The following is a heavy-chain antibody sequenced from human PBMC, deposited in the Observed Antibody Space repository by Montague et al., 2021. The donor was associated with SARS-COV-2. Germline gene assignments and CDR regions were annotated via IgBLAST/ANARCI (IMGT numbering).Heavy chain of an antibody. Sequence: SETLSLTCTVSGGSISRFYWCWFRQPPGKGLEWIGYISDSGATNYNPSLTSRVTMSVDTSKNQFSLKVNSVTAAATAVYYCARHHSATRPAVYWGQGTLVTVSS. CDR1: GGSISRFY. V-gene: IGHV4-59*08. D-gene: IGHD2-15*01. J-gene: IGHJ4*02. CDR3: ARHHSATRPAVY. CDR2: ISDSGAT.